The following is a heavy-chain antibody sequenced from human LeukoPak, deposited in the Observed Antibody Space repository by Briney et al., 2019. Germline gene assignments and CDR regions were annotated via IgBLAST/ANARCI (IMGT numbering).Heavy chain of an antibody. CDR3: AQYSYGLNYFDY. CDR2: IIPIFGIA. CDR1: GGTFSSYA. V-gene: IGHV1-69*13. Sequence: SVKVSCKASGGTFSSYAISWVRQAPGQGLEWMGGIIPIFGIANYAQKFQGRVTITADESTSTAYMELSSLRSEDTAVYYCAQYSYGLNYFDYWGQGTLVTVSS. J-gene: IGHJ4*02. D-gene: IGHD5-18*01.